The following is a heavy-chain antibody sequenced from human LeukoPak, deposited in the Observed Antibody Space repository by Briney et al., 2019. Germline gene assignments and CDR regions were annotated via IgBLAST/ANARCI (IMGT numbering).Heavy chain of an antibody. J-gene: IGHJ6*02. CDR1: GGSFSGYY. D-gene: IGHD3-16*01. V-gene: IGHV4-34*01. Sequence: PSETLALICAVYGGSFSGYYWSWIRQPQPPGKGLERVGEINHRGSTKYNQSLKSQVTISVGTSKNQFSLKLSSVTAADTAVYYCARDYRSTIGGEYGMDVWGQGTTVTVSS. CDR2: INHRGST. CDR3: ARDYRSTIGGEYGMDV.